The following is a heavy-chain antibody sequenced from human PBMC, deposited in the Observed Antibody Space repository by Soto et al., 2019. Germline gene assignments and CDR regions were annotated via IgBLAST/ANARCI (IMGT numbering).Heavy chain of an antibody. Sequence: EVQLVESGGGLVKPGGSLRLSCAASGFGFSRYSMNWVRQAPGKGLEWVSCISSSSAYIQYADSVKGRFTIFRDNAKNSWYLEMNSLRADDTAVYYCAGDISSSWRAEYFQHWGQGALVTVSS. CDR1: GFGFSRYS. J-gene: IGHJ1*01. CDR2: ISSSSAYI. CDR3: AGDISSSWRAEYFQH. V-gene: IGHV3-21*01. D-gene: IGHD6-13*01.